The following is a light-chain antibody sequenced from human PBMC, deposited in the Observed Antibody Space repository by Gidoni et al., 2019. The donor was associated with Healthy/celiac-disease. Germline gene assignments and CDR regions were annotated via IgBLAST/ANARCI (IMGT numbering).Light chain of an antibody. CDR3: QQYYSTLMYR. Sequence: IVMTQAPDSLAVSLGERATINCKSSQSVLYSSNNKNYLAWYQQRPGQPPKLLIYWASTREAGVPDRFSGSGSGTDFTLTISSLQAEDVAVYYCQQYYSTLMYRFGQGTKLEIK. J-gene: IGKJ2*03. CDR1: QSVLYSSNNKNY. V-gene: IGKV4-1*01. CDR2: WAS.